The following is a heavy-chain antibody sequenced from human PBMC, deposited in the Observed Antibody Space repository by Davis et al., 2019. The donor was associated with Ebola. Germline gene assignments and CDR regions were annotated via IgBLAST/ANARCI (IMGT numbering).Heavy chain of an antibody. CDR2: INPGGGST. CDR1: GYTFTSYY. V-gene: IGHV1-46*01. D-gene: IGHD2-15*01. Sequence: AASVKVSCKASGYTFTSYYMHWVRQAPGQGLEWMGIINPGGGSTTYAQKFQGRVTMTRDTSTATVTMELSSLRSEDTAVYYCARGPRVARNDFDIWGQGTMVTVSS. J-gene: IGHJ3*02. CDR3: ARGPRVARNDFDI.